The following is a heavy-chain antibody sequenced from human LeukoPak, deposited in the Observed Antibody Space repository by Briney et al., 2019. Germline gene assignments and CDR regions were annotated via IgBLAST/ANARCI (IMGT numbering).Heavy chain of an antibody. J-gene: IGHJ4*02. CDR2: INPNSGGT. CDR1: GYSFTDYY. D-gene: IGHD1-1*01. V-gene: IGHV1-2*02. Sequence: GASVKVSCKTSGYSFTDYYMHWVRQAPGQGLEWMGWINPNSGGTNYAQKFQGRVTMTRDTSISTAYMELSRLRSDDTAVYYCARVGATGTTSPFDYWGQGTLVTVSS. CDR3: ARVGATGTTSPFDY.